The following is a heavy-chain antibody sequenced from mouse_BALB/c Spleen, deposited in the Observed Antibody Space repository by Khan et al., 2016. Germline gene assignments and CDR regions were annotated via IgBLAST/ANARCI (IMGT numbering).Heavy chain of an antibody. CDR3: ARFEYGEYDGYYAMDY. CDR2: IYPGDGDT. J-gene: IGHJ4*01. CDR1: GYTFTSYW. D-gene: IGHD2-10*02. V-gene: IGHV1-87*01. Sequence: QVQLQQSGAALARPGASVKLSCKASGYTFTSYWMQWVKQRPGQGLEWIGAIYPGDGDTRYTQLFKGKATLTADKSSSTAYMQLSSLASEDSAVYDCARFEYGEYDGYYAMDYWGQGASVTVSS.